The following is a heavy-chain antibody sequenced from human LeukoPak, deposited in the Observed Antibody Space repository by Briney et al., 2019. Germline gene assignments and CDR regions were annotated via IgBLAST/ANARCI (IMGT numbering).Heavy chain of an antibody. D-gene: IGHD1-26*01. J-gene: IGHJ4*02. V-gene: IGHV3-13*03. Sequence: GGSLRLSCAACGFTFSSYDMRWVRQATGKGLEWVSAIGTAGDTYYPGSVKGQFTISRENAKNSLYLQMNSLRAGDTAVYYCARDLGYSGSYYGIDYWGQGTLVTVSS. CDR3: ARDLGYSGSYYGIDY. CDR1: GFTFSSYD. CDR2: IGTAGDT.